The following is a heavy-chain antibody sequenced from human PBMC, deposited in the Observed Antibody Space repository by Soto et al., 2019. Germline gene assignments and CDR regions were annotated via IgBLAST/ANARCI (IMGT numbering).Heavy chain of an antibody. CDR2: ISGNSGTT. CDR1: GFTFSSYA. J-gene: IGHJ4*02. V-gene: IGHV3-23*01. D-gene: IGHD2-15*01. Sequence: GGSLSLSCAASGFTFSSYAMSWVRQAPGKGLEWVSAISGNSGTTYYADSVKGRFTISRDNSKNTLYLQMNSLRAEDTAVYYCAKGPLGVERPNFYFDYWGQGTLVTVSS. CDR3: AKGPLGVERPNFYFDY.